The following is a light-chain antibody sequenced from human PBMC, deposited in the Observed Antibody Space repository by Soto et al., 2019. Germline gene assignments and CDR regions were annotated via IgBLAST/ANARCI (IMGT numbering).Light chain of an antibody. J-gene: IGKJ3*01. Sequence: EIVLTQSPGTLSLSPGEIATLSCRASQTVGISLALYQHKPGQPPRLLIYDASKRATGIPARFGGSGSGTDFTLTISSLEPEDFAVYYCQQRTNWLFTFGPGTKVDIK. CDR2: DAS. V-gene: IGKV3-11*01. CDR3: QQRTNWLFT. CDR1: QTVGIS.